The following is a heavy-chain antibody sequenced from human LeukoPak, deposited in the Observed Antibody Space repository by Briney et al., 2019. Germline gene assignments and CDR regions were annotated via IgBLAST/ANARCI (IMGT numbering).Heavy chain of an antibody. CDR2: INPNSGGT. CDR3: ARRGSGWYWDAFDI. Sequence: GASVKVSCKASGYTFTGYYMHWVRQAPGQGLEWMGWINPNSGGTNYAQKFQGRVTMTRDTSISTAYMELRSLRSDATAVYYCARRGSGWYWDAFDIWGQGTMVTVSS. D-gene: IGHD6-19*01. J-gene: IGHJ3*02. V-gene: IGHV1-2*02. CDR1: GYTFTGYY.